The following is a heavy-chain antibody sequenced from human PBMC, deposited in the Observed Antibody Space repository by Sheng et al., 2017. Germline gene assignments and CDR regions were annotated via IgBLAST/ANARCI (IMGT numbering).Heavy chain of an antibody. J-gene: IGHJ4*02. V-gene: IGHV3-11*05. CDR1: GFIFRDYY. D-gene: IGHD2-8*02. CDR2: ISSSTYYT. CDR3: ARDLSRASCTGDGCKLAPLEY. Sequence: QVQLVESGGDLVKPGGSLRLSCAASGFIFRDYYMSWVRQAPGKGLEWISYISSSTYYTNYAASVKGRFTISRDNARNSLYLQMNRLRADDTAVYYCARDLSRASCTGDGCKLAPLEYWGQGTLVTVSS.